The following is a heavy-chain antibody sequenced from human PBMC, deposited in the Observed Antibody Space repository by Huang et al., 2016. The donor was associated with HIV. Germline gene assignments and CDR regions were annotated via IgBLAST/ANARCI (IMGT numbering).Heavy chain of an antibody. CDR2: IRYDGNNY. CDR3: AKDLTYTFGRHFDY. J-gene: IGHJ4*02. CDR1: GFPFGSFG. V-gene: IGHV3-30*02. Sequence: QVQLVESGGGVVQPGGSLRLSCTASGFPFGSFGMHGVRQAPGKGLEWVAFIRYDGNNYYYADSVRGRFTISRDNSKDTLYLQMNRLRPDDSAVYYCAKDLTYTFGRHFDYWGRGTLVTVSS. D-gene: IGHD3-3*01.